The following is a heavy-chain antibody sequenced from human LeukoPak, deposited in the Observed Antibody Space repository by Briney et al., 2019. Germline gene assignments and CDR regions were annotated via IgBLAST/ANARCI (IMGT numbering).Heavy chain of an antibody. CDR2: ISWNSGSI. J-gene: IGHJ4*02. CDR3: AKVRIWRGEFDY. D-gene: IGHD3-10*01. CDR1: GFTFDDYA. V-gene: IGHV3-9*01. Sequence: PGGSLRLSCAASGFTFDDYAMHWVRQAPGKGLEWVSGISWNSGSIGYADSVKGRFTISRDNAKNSLYLQMNSLRAEDTAVYYCAKVRIWRGEFDYWGQGTLITVSS.